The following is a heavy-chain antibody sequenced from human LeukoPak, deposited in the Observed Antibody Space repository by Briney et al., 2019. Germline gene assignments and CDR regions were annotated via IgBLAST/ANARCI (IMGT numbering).Heavy chain of an antibody. D-gene: IGHD6-19*01. Sequence: PSETLSLTCAVSGNSISGGYYWGWIRQPPGKGLEWIGSIYHSGTTYYNSSLKSRVTISVDTSKNQFSLKLSSVTAADSAVYYCARDLYSSGWRLAPFGYWGQGTLVTVSS. CDR2: IYHSGTT. V-gene: IGHV4-38-2*02. CDR1: GNSISGGYY. J-gene: IGHJ4*02. CDR3: ARDLYSSGWRLAPFGY.